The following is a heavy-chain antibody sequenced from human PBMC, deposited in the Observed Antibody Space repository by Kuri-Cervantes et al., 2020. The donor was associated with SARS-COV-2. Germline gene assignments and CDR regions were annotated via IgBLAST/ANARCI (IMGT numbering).Heavy chain of an antibody. D-gene: IGHD2-2*02. V-gene: IGHV3-20*04. CDR3: ARELVVRAAIYVFDI. CDR2: INWNGGST. J-gene: IGHJ3*02. CDR1: GFTFDDYG. Sequence: GESLKISCAASGFTFDDYGVSWVRQAPGKGLEWVSGINWNGGSTGYADSVKGRFTISRDNAKNSLYLQMNSLRAEDTAVYYCARELVVRAAIYVFDIWGQGTMVTVSS.